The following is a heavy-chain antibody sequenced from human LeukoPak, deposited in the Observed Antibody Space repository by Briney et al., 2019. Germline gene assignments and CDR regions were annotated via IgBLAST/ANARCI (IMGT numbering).Heavy chain of an antibody. Sequence: SETLSLTCAVSGASITSNWWSWVRQSPGKGLEWIGEIHHSASPNYNTSLKSRVTISVDTSKNQFSLKLSSVTAADTAVYYCASGPGAYGSGSFDYWGQGTLVTVSS. D-gene: IGHD3-10*01. J-gene: IGHJ4*02. CDR3: ASGPGAYGSGSFDY. CDR1: GASITSNW. CDR2: IHHSASP. V-gene: IGHV4-4*02.